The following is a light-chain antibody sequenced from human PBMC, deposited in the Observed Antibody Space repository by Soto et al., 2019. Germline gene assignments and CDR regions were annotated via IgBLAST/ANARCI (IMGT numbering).Light chain of an antibody. Sequence: ETVMTQSPATLSVSPGERATLSCRASQSVSTNLAWYQHKPGQAPRLLISGASTRATGLPARFSGSGSGTEFTLTISSLQSEDFAVYYCQQYNNWPGTFGQGTRLE. CDR1: QSVSTN. V-gene: IGKV3-15*01. CDR3: QQYNNWPGT. CDR2: GAS. J-gene: IGKJ5*01.